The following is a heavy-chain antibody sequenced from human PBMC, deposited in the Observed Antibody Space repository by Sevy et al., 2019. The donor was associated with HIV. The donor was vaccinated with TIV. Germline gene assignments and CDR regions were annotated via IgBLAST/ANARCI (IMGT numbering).Heavy chain of an antibody. Sequence: SETLSLTCTVSGGSVSSGSYYWSWIRQPPGKGLEWIGYIYYSGSTNYNPSLKSRVTISVDTSKNQFSLKLSSVTAVDTAVYYCARDRLEWLSDLYYYGMDVWGQGTTVTVSS. J-gene: IGHJ6*02. CDR3: ARDRLEWLSDLYYYGMDV. CDR2: IYYSGST. V-gene: IGHV4-61*01. CDR1: GGSVSSGSYY. D-gene: IGHD3-3*01.